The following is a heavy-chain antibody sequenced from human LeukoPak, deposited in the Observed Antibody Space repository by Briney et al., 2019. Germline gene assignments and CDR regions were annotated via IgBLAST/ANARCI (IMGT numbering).Heavy chain of an antibody. Sequence: SETLSLTCTVSGGSISSYYWSWIRQPAGKGLEWIGRIYTSGSTNYNPSLKSRVTMSVDTSKNQFSLKLSSVTAADTAVYYCARDTYYYDSSGYSPFDYWGQGTLVTVSS. D-gene: IGHD3-22*01. V-gene: IGHV4-4*07. CDR2: IYTSGST. CDR3: ARDTYYYDSSGYSPFDY. J-gene: IGHJ4*02. CDR1: GGSISSYY.